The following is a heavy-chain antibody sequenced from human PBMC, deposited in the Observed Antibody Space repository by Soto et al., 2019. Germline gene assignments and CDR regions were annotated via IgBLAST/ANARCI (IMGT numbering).Heavy chain of an antibody. J-gene: IGHJ5*02. V-gene: IGHV1-46*01. Sequence: ASVKVSCKAAGYTFTNYGISWVRQAPRQGLEWMGIINPSGGSTSYAQKFQGRVTMTRDTSTSTVYMELSSLRSEDTAVYYCAREDNWGLRTPLGRWFDPWGQGTLVTSPQ. CDR1: GYTFTNYG. CDR2: INPSGGST. D-gene: IGHD7-27*01. CDR3: AREDNWGLRTPLGRWFDP.